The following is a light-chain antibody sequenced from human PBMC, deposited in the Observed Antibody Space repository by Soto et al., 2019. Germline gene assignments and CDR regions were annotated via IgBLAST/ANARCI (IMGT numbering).Light chain of an antibody. V-gene: IGKV4-1*01. CDR3: QQHYFTPLT. J-gene: IGKJ2*01. Sequence: DIVMTQSPDSLAVSLGERATINCKSSQSVLYSSNNKNYLAWYQQKPGQPPKLLIYWASTRESGVPDRFSGSGSGTDFTLTISSLQAEDVAVYYCQQHYFTPLTFGQGTKLEIK. CDR1: QSVLYSSNNKNY. CDR2: WAS.